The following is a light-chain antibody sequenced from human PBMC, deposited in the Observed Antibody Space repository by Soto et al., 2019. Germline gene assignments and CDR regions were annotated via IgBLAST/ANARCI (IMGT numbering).Light chain of an antibody. CDR3: QQYNTYPLT. V-gene: IGKV1-5*03. CDR1: QSISTW. Sequence: DIQMTQSPSTLSASVGDRVTITCRASQSISTWLAWYQQKPGKAPNLLIYKASNLEDGVPSRISGSGSGTDFTITISSLQPDDFATYYCQQYNTYPLTFGGGTTVEIK. CDR2: KAS. J-gene: IGKJ4*01.